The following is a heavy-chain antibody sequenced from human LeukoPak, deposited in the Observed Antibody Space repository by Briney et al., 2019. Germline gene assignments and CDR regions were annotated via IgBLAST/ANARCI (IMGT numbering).Heavy chain of an antibody. J-gene: IGHJ3*02. CDR1: GYSFTSYW. CDR3: ARQGTDDAFDI. D-gene: IGHD1-1*01. Sequence: GESLKISRKGSGYSFTSYWIGWVRQLPGKGLEWMGIIYPGDSDTRYSPSFQGQVTISADKSVSTAYLQWSSLKASDTAMYYCARQGTDDAFDIWGQGTMVTVSS. V-gene: IGHV5-51*01. CDR2: IYPGDSDT.